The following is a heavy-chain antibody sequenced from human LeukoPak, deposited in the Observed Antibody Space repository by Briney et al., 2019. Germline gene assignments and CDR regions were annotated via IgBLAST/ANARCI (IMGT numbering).Heavy chain of an antibody. V-gene: IGHV4-31*03. CDR2: IYYNGRT. Sequence: PSQTLSLTCTVSGGSISSNDYYWCWLRQHPGKGLDGIGYIYYNGRTFYNPSLQTRLTISVDTSKNQFSLKLSSVTPADTAVYYCARAPKGMTTVLYYYYYYMDVWGKGTTVTVSS. CDR3: ARAPKGMTTVLYYYYYYMDV. CDR1: GGSISSNDYY. D-gene: IGHD4-11*01. J-gene: IGHJ6*03.